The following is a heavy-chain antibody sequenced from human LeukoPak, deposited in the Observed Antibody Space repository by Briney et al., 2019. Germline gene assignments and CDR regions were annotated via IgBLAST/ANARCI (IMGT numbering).Heavy chain of an antibody. CDR2: ISSSSSYI. CDR1: GFTFSGYS. Sequence: GGSLRLSCAASGFTFSGYSMNWVRQAPGKGLEWVSSISSSSSYIYYADSVKGRFTISRDNAKNSLYLQMNSLRAEDTAVYYCGVNTHYYDSSGYSDYWGQGTLVTVSS. V-gene: IGHV3-21*01. CDR3: GVNTHYYDSSGYSDY. J-gene: IGHJ4*02. D-gene: IGHD3-22*01.